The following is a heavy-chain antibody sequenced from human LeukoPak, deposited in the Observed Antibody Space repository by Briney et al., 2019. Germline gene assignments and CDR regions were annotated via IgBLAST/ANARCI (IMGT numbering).Heavy chain of an antibody. CDR2: IYYSGST. D-gene: IGHD3-10*01. J-gene: IGHJ6*02. V-gene: IGHV4-59*08. CDR3: ARSYYYGSGSYGMDV. Sequence: SETLSLTCTVSGGSISSYYWSWIRQPPGKGPEWIGYIYYSGSTNYNPSLKSRVTISVDTSKNQFSLKLSSVTAADTAVYYCARSYYYGSGSYGMDVWGQGTTVTVSS. CDR1: GGSISSYY.